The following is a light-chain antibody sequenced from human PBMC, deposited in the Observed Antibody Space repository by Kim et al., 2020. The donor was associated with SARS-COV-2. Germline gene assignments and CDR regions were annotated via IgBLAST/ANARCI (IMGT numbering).Light chain of an antibody. J-gene: IGLJ3*02. Sequence: SELTQPPSASGTPGQRVTISCSGSSSNIGSNTVNWYQQLPGTAPKLLIHSNNQRPSGVPDRFSGSKSGTSASLAISGLQSEDEADYYCAAWDDSLNGWVFGGGTQLTVL. CDR1: SSNIGSNT. V-gene: IGLV1-44*01. CDR3: AAWDDSLNGWV. CDR2: SNN.